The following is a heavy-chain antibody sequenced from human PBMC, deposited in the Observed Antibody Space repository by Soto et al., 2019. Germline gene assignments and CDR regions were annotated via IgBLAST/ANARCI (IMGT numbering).Heavy chain of an antibody. Sequence: QVQLVQSGAEVKKPGSSVKVSCKTSRDTFNKYAFNWVRQAPGQGLEWMGWIIPIFSSRNYAEKFQGRVTITADDSTSTDDMELRSLRFEDTAVYYCARGETDLGVWGQGTTVTVSS. CDR3: ARGETDLGV. CDR2: IIPIFSSR. V-gene: IGHV1-69*01. J-gene: IGHJ6*02. CDR1: RDTFNKYA. D-gene: IGHD2-21*02.